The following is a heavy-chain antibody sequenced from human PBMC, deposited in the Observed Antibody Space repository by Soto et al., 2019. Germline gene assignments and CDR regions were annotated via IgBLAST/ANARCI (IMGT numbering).Heavy chain of an antibody. CDR3: ARSRTWGVDYYYYGMDV. Sequence: QVQLVQSGAEVKKPGSSVKVSCKASGGTFSSYAISWVRQAPGQGLEWMGGIIPIFGTANYAQKFQGRVTITADESTSTAYVELSSLRSEDTAVYYCARSRTWGVDYYYYGMDVWGQGTTVTVSS. V-gene: IGHV1-69*01. CDR2: IIPIFGTA. CDR1: GGTFSSYA. J-gene: IGHJ6*02. D-gene: IGHD3-10*01.